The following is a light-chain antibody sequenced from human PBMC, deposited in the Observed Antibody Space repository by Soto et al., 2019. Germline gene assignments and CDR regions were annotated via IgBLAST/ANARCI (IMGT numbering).Light chain of an antibody. V-gene: IGLV3-21*02. J-gene: IGLJ1*01. CDR3: QVWDVSTVHYV. CDR1: NIGSKT. CDR2: DDS. Sequence: SYELTQPPSISVAPGQTARITCGGNNIGSKTVHWYQQKAGQAPVLVVYDDSDRPSGIPERFSGSNSGNTATLTISRVEAGDEDDYYCQVWDVSTVHYVFGTGTKVTVL.